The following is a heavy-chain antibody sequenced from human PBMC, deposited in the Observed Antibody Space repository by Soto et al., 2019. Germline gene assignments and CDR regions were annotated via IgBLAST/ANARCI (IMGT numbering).Heavy chain of an antibody. CDR1: GGSLSSYY. V-gene: IGHV4-59*08. J-gene: IGHJ5*02. Sequence: SETLSLTCTVSGGSLSSYYWSWIRQPPGKGLEWIGYIYYSGSTNYNPSLKSRVTISVDTSKNQFSLKLSSVTAADTAVYYCARRYSSSWYWWFDPWGQGTLVTVSS. CDR2: IYYSGST. CDR3: ARRYSSSWYWWFDP. D-gene: IGHD6-13*01.